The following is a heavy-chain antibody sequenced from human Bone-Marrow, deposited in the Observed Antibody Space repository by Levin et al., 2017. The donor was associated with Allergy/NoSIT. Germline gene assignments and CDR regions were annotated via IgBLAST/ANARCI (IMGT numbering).Heavy chain of an antibody. Sequence: KASETLSLTCAVSNYSISSGFHWGWIRQPPGKGLEWIGSIDQSGNTYYSPSLKSRVTISVDTSKNQFSLGLTSVSAADTAVYYCARTLGYCSGDGCYYYFDYWGQGTLVTVSS. CDR1: NYSISSGFH. CDR2: IDQSGNT. J-gene: IGHJ4*02. V-gene: IGHV4-38-2*01. D-gene: IGHD2-15*01. CDR3: ARTLGYCSGDGCYYYFDY.